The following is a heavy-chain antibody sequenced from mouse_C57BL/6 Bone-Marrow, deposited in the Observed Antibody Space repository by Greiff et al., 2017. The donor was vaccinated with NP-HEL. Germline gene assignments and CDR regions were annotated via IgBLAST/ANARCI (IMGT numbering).Heavy chain of an antibody. D-gene: IGHD2-1*01. CDR3: TRPLPGYFDV. CDR1: GFNIKDYY. Sequence: VQLQQSGAELVRPGASVKLSCTASGFNIKDYYMHWVKQRPEQGLEWIGRIDPEDGDTEYAPKFKGKATMTADTSSNTAYLQLSSLTSEDTAVYYCTRPLPGYFDVWGTGTTVTVSS. V-gene: IGHV14-1*01. CDR2: IDPEDGDT. J-gene: IGHJ1*03.